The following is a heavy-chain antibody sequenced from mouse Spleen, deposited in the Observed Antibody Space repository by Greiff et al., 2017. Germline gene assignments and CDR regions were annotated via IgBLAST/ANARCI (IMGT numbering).Heavy chain of an antibody. CDR3: APLTTVVATDFDY. Sequence: VQLQQSGAELAKPGASVKLSCKASGYTFTSYWMHWVKQRPGQGLEWIGYINPSSGYTKYNQKFKDKATLTADKSSSTAYMQLSSLTYEDSAVYYCAPLTTVVATDFDYWGQGATLTVSS. V-gene: IGHV1-7*01. CDR1: GYTFTSYW. J-gene: IGHJ2*01. CDR2: INPSSGYT. D-gene: IGHD1-1*01.